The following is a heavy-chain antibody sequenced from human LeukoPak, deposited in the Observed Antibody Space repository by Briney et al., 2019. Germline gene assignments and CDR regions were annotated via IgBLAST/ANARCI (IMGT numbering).Heavy chain of an antibody. V-gene: IGHV4-39*07. D-gene: IGHD1-20*01. CDR2: IYYSGST. Sequence: ASETLSFTCAVSDGSISSRSYYWGWIRQPPGKGLEWIGTIYYSGSTYYNPSRKSRVTISVDTSKNQFSLKLSSVTGAVAAVYCCARLYNWNDPPLGDYYYYYMDVWGKGTTVTGSS. J-gene: IGHJ6*03. CDR1: DGSISSRSYY. CDR3: ARLYNWNDPPLGDYYYYYMDV.